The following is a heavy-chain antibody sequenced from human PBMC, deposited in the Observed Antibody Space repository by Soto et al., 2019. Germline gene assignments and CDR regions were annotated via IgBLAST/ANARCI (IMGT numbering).Heavy chain of an antibody. J-gene: IGHJ4*02. CDR3: ARGPPSSGWYPH. D-gene: IGHD6-19*01. Sequence: ASVKVSCKASGYTFSTYSITWVRQAPGQGLEWMGWISTYNGDTNYAQKLQGRVTMTTDTSTTTAYMELRSLRSEDTAVYYCARGPPSSGWYPHWGQGTLVTVSS. V-gene: IGHV1-18*01. CDR2: ISTYNGDT. CDR1: GYTFSTYS.